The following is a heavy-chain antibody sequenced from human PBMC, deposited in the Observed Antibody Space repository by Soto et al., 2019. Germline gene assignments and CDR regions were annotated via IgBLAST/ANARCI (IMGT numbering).Heavy chain of an antibody. CDR2: IIPIFGTA. CDR3: ARYLYGGNPRKNNSSSWYRGKQERHYYYYGMEF. Sequence: SVKVSCKASGVTFSSYAISWVRQAPLQGLEWMVGIIPIFGTANYAQKFQGRVTITADESKSTAYMELSSLRSEDTAVYYCARYLYGGNPRKNNSSSWYRGKQERHYYYYGMEFWGQGTTVTLSS. V-gene: IGHV1-69*13. D-gene: IGHD6-13*01. CDR1: GVTFSSYA. J-gene: IGHJ6*01.